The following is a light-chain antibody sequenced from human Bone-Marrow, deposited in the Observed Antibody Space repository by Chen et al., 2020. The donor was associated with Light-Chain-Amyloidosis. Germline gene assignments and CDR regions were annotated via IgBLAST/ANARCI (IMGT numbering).Light chain of an antibody. V-gene: IGLV3-21*02. CDR1: NIGSTS. CDR3: QVWDRGSDRPV. Sequence: SYVLTQPSSVSVAPGQTATIACGGNNIGSTSVHWYQQTPGQAPLLVVYDDSDRPSGIPERLSGSNSGNTATLTIGRVGAGDEADYYCQVWDRGSDRPVFGGGTKLTVL. CDR2: DDS. J-gene: IGLJ3*02.